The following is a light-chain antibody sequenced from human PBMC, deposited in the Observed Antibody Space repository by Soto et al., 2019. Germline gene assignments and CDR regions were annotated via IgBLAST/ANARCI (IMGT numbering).Light chain of an antibody. V-gene: IGLV2-11*01. CDR3: CSYAGSYFYV. Sequence: QSALTQPPSVSGSPGQSVTISCTGTSSDVGDHNYVSWYQQQPGKVPKLMIYDVSERPSGVPHRFSGSKSGNTASLTISGLQAEDEADYYCCSYAGSYFYVFGTGTKLTVL. CDR1: SSDVGDHNY. J-gene: IGLJ1*01. CDR2: DVS.